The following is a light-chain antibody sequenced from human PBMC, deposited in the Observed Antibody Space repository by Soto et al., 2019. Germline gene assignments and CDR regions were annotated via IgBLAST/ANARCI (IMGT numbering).Light chain of an antibody. CDR2: EVT. CDR1: SSDVGGYNY. Sequence: QSVLTQPASVSGSPGQSIAISCTGTSSDVGGYNYVSWYQQHPGKAPKLMNYEVTSRPSGVSDRFSGSKSGTTASLTISGLQGEDEADYYCGSYTTSTIYVFGTGNKVTV. J-gene: IGLJ1*01. V-gene: IGLV2-14*03. CDR3: GSYTTSTIYV.